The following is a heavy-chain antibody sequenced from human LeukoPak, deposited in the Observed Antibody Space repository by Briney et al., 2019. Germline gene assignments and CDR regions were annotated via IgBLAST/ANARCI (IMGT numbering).Heavy chain of an antibody. Sequence: PGGSLRLSCAASGVTFSSYWMHWVRHAPGKGLGWVSRINTDGSSTNYADSVKGRFTISRDNAKNTLYLQMNSLRAEDTAVYYCARTLPGYFFDYWGQGTLVTVSS. CDR2: INTDGSST. V-gene: IGHV3-74*01. CDR1: GVTFSSYW. CDR3: ARTLPGYFFDY. D-gene: IGHD3-9*01. J-gene: IGHJ4*02.